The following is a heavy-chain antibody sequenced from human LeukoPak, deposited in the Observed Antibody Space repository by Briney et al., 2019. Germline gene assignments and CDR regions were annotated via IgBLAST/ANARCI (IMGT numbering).Heavy chain of an antibody. CDR1: GYIFSGYY. Sequence: GASVKVSCKASGYIFSGYYMHWVRRAPGQGLEWMGWINPNGGGTNSAQKFQGRVTMTRDTSINTVYMELNSLRSDDTAVYYCAGDLGDGNGMGNYYFDYWGQGTLVTVSS. CDR3: AGDLGDGNGMGNYYFDY. D-gene: IGHD2-8*01. J-gene: IGHJ4*02. CDR2: INPNGGGT. V-gene: IGHV1-2*02.